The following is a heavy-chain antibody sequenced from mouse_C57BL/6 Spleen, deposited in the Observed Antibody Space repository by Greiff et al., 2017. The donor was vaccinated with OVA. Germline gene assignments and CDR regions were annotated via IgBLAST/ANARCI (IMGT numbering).Heavy chain of an antibody. CDR3: AREAGTFDY. Sequence: QVQLQQSGPELVKPGASVKISCTASGYAFSSSWMNWVKQRPGKGLEWIGRIYPGDGDTNYNGKFKGKATLTADKSSSTAYMHLSSLTSDDDAVDCWAREAGTFDYGGQGTTLTVSS. V-gene: IGHV1-82*01. CDR1: GYAFSSSW. D-gene: IGHD3-3*01. CDR2: IYPGDGDT. J-gene: IGHJ2*01.